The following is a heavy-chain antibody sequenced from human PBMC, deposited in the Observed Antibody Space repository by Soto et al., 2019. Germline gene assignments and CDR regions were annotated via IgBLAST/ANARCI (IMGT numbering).Heavy chain of an antibody. J-gene: IGHJ4*02. CDR1: GYTFTDYY. Sequence: ASVKVSCKASGYTFTDYYLHWVRQAPGQGLESMGWINPNTGDTNYAQKFQGRVTMTRDTSISTAYMELRRLTSDDTAMYHCARLSLARPTEKDWGQGTLVTVSS. CDR3: ARLSLARPTEKD. V-gene: IGHV1-2*02. CDR2: INPNTGDT.